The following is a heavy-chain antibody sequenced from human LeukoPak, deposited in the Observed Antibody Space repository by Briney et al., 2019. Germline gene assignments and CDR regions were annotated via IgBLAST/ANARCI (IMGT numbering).Heavy chain of an antibody. V-gene: IGHV4-61*02. CDR1: GGSISSGSYY. D-gene: IGHD2-2*01. Sequence: TTSQTLSLTCTVSGGSISSGSYYWSWIRQPAGKGLEWIGRIYTSGSTNYNPSLKSRVTISVDTSKNQFSLKLSSVTAADTAVYYCARGYCSSTSCSTEAFDIWGQGTMVTVSS. J-gene: IGHJ3*02. CDR2: IYTSGST. CDR3: ARGYCSSTSCSTEAFDI.